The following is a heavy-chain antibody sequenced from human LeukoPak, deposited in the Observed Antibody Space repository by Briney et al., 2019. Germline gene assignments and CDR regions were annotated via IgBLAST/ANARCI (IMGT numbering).Heavy chain of an antibody. CDR3: AKGGDESGYSQIDY. J-gene: IGHJ4*02. V-gene: IGHV3-74*01. D-gene: IGHD3-3*01. CDR1: GFTFSNFW. Sequence: GGSLRLSCAASGFTFSNFWMHWVRQAPGKGPVWVSRISGDGSSTSYADSVKGRFTISRDNSKNTLYLQMNSLRAEDTAVYYCAKGGDESGYSQIDYWGQGTLVTVSS. CDR2: ISGDGSST.